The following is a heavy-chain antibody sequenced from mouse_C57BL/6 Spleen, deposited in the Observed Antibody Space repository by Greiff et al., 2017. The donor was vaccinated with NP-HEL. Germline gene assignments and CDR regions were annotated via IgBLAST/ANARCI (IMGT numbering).Heavy chain of an antibody. J-gene: IGHJ2*01. CDR3: ARSLTGTGFDY. V-gene: IGHV1-69*01. CDR2: IDPSDSYT. CDR1: GYTFTSYW. D-gene: IGHD4-1*01. Sequence: QVQLQQPGAELVMPGASVKLSCKASGYTFTSYWMHWLKQRPGQGLEWIGEIDPSDSYTNYNQKFKGKSTFTVDKSSSTAYMQLRSLTSEDSAVYYCARSLTGTGFDYWGQGTTLTVSS.